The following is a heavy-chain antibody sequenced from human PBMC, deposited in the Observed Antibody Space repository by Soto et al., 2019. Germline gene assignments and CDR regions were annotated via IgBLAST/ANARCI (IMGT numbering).Heavy chain of an antibody. D-gene: IGHD6-19*01. CDR1: GFTFSSYS. Sequence: GGSLRLSCAASGFTFSSYSMNWVRQAPGKGLEWVSYISSSSSTIYYADSVKGRFTISRDNAKNSLYLQMNSLRDEDTAVYYCARDRSSGWYYAFDIWGQGTMVTVSS. V-gene: IGHV3-48*02. J-gene: IGHJ3*02. CDR3: ARDRSSGWYYAFDI. CDR2: ISSSSSTI.